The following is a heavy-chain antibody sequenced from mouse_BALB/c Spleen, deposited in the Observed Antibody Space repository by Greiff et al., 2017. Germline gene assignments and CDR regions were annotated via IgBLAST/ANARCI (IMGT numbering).Heavy chain of an antibody. V-gene: IGHV5-6-4*01. J-gene: IGHJ4*01. CDR2: ISSGGSYT. CDR1: GFTFSSYT. Sequence: EVKLMESGGGLVKPGGSLKLSCAASGFTFSSYTMSWVRQTPEKRLEWVATISSGGSYTYYPDSVKGRFTISRDNAKNTLYLQMSSLKSEDTAMYYCTRGTGYAMDYWGQGTSVTVSS. CDR3: TRGTGYAMDY. D-gene: IGHD4-1*01.